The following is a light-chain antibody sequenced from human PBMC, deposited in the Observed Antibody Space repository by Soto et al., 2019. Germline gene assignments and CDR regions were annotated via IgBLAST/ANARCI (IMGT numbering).Light chain of an antibody. CDR2: DAS. V-gene: IGKV1-5*01. J-gene: IGKJ1*01. Sequence: DIQMTQSPSTLSASVGDRVVITCRASQSISTWLAWYQQKPGKAPTLLISDASNLQSGVPSRVSGSGSGTEFTLTISSLQPDDFSTYYCHQYDSYPWTFGQGTKVEIK. CDR3: HQYDSYPWT. CDR1: QSISTW.